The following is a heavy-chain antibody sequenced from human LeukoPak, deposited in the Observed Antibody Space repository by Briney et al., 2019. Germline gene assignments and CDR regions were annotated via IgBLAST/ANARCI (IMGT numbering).Heavy chain of an antibody. CDR1: GFTFPTYG. CDR2: IRYDGSEQ. V-gene: IGHV3-30*02. J-gene: IGHJ4*02. D-gene: IGHD3-9*01. Sequence: GGSLRLFCSAAGFTFPTYGMDWVRQAPGRGAVWVASIRYDGSEQSCADAVNGRFTISRDNSKNTLYLQMNSLRDEDTAVYYCAKAQKRDIMYGYYTAFDSWGQGTLVTVSS. CDR3: AKAQKRDIMYGYYTAFDS.